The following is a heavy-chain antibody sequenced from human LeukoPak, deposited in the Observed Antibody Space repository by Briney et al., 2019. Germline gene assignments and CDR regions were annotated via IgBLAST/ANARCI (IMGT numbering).Heavy chain of an antibody. D-gene: IGHD3-3*01. CDR1: GYTFTSYG. CDR2: ISAYNGNT. J-gene: IGHJ4*02. Sequence: ASVKVSCKASGYTFTSYGISWVRQAPGQGLEWMGWISAYNGNTNYAQKLQGRVTMTTDTSTSTAYMELRSLRSDDTAVYYCARDRGPAATPYGFWSGYYHYYFDYWGQGTLVTVSS. V-gene: IGHV1-18*01. CDR3: ARDRGPAATPYGFWSGYYHYYFDY.